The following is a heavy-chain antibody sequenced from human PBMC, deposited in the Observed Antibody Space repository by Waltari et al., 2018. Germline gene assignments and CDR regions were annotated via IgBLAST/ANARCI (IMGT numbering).Heavy chain of an antibody. CDR2: NYYSGST. V-gene: IGHV4-30-4*08. CDR3: ASAVGSNWFDP. J-gene: IGHJ5*02. Sequence: QVQLQESGPGLVKPSQTLSLTCTVSGGSLSSGAHYWSWIRQPPGKGLEWIGYNYYSGSTYYNPSLKSRVTTSVDTSKNQFSLKRSSVTAADTAVYYCASAVGSNWFDPWGQGTLVTVSS. CDR1: GGSLSSGAHY.